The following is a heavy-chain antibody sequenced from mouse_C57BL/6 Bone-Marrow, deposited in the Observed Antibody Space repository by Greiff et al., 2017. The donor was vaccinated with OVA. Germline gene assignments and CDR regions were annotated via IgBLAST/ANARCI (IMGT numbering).Heavy chain of an antibody. CDR1: GYTFTSYW. V-gene: IGHV1-59*01. CDR3: ARRILYYAMDY. CDR2: IDPSDSYT. Sequence: QVQLKQPGAELVRPGTSVKLSCKASGYTFTSYWMHWVKQRPGQGLEWIGVIDPSDSYTNYNQKFKGKATLTVDTSSSTAYMQLSSLTSEDSAVYYCARRILYYAMDYWGQGTSVTVSS. J-gene: IGHJ4*01.